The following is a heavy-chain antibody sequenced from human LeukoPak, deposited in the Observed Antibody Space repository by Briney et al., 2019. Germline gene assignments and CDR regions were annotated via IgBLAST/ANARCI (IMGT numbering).Heavy chain of an antibody. CDR2: IDTTGGI. J-gene: IGHJ4*02. V-gene: IGHV3-23*01. CDR3: TSSYFETSHYTHYHFDY. CDR1: GFTFSRRD. Sequence: GGSLRLPCAASGFTFSRRDMNWVRQASGKGLEWVSTIDTTGGIHYADSVRGRFTISRDDSKNTVFLQMNSLRADDTAIYYCTSSYFETSHYTHYHFDYWGRGTLVTVSP. D-gene: IGHD3-22*01.